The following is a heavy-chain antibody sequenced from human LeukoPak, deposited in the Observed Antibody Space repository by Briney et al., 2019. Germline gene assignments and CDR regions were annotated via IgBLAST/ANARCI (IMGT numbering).Heavy chain of an antibody. D-gene: IGHD2-21*02. CDR3: ARRTTYIGWRPSESPSCFDY. J-gene: IGHJ4*02. Sequence: GTLRLSCAASGFTFSSYGMSWVRQPPGKGLEWIGEINHSGSTNYNPSLKSRVTISVDTSKNQFSLKLSSVTAADTAVYYCARRTTYIGWRPSESPSCFDYWGQGTLVTVSS. V-gene: IGHV4-34*01. CDR2: INHSGST. CDR1: GFTFSSYG.